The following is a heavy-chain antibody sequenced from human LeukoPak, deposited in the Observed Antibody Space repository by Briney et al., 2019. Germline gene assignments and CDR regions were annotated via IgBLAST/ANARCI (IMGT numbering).Heavy chain of an antibody. J-gene: IGHJ4*02. CDR2: INPNSGDT. Sequence: ASVKVSCKASGYTFTSYYIHWVRQAPGQGLEWMGWINPNSGDTHYAQMFQGRVTMTRDTSINAAYMELRRVRSDDTAVYYCAKSAQYSSAWFTGCFDYWGQGSLVTVSS. CDR1: GYTFTSYY. D-gene: IGHD4-11*01. CDR3: AKSAQYSSAWFTGCFDY. V-gene: IGHV1-2*02.